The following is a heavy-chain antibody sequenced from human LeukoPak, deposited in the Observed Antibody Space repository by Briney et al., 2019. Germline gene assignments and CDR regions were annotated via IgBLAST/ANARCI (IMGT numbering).Heavy chain of an antibody. Sequence: SETLSLTCAVYGGSFSGYYWSWIRQPPGKGLEWIGEINHSGSTNYNPSLKSRVTISVDTSKNQFSLKLSSVTAADTAVYYCARHSGYDYVWGSYRHHRYFDYWGQGTLVTVSS. CDR3: ARHSGYDYVWGSYRHHRYFDY. CDR1: GGSFSGYY. J-gene: IGHJ4*02. V-gene: IGHV4-34*01. D-gene: IGHD3-16*02. CDR2: INHSGST.